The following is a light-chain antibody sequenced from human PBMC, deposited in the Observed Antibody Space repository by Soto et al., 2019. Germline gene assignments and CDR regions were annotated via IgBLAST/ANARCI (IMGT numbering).Light chain of an antibody. CDR2: DAS. CDR1: QSVHTY. CDR3: QQRSNWPPYT. V-gene: IGKV3-11*01. Sequence: ETVLTQSPATLSLSPGERATLSCRASQSVHTYLAWYQQKAGQAPRLLIYDASNRATGIPARFSGSGSGTDFTLTISSLEPEDCADYYCQQRSNWPPYTFGQGTKLEIK. J-gene: IGKJ2*01.